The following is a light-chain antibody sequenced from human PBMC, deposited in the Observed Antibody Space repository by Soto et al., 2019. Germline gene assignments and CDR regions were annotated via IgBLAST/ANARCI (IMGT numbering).Light chain of an antibody. J-gene: IGLJ1*01. CDR3: ASWDDSLSGYV. V-gene: IGLV1-47*01. CDR2: MND. CDR1: TSNILRNY. Sequence: QSVLTHPPSSSGNPGQSLTISCSGSTSNILRNYVYWYRQLPGTAPRLLISMNDQRPSGVPDRFSGSKSGTSASLAISGLRSEDEADYYCASWDDSLSGYVFGTGTKVTVL.